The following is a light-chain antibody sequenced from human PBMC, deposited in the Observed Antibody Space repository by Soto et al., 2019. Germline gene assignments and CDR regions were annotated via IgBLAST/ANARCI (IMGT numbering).Light chain of an antibody. V-gene: IGLV4-69*01. Sequence: QLVLTQSPSASASLGASVKLTCTLSSGHSNYAIAWHQQQSEKGPRYLMKLNSDGSHSKGDGIPDRFSGSSSGAERYLTTSSLQSEDEADYYCQTWGSGIVVFGAGTKLTVL. CDR3: QTWGSGIVV. CDR1: SGHSNYA. J-gene: IGLJ2*01. CDR2: LNSDGSH.